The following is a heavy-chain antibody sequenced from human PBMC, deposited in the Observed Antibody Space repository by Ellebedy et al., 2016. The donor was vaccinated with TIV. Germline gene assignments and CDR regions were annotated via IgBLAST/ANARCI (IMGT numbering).Heavy chain of an antibody. Sequence: AASVKVSCKASGGTFSSYAISWVRQAPGQGLEWMGRIIPILGIANYAQEFQGRVTITADKSTSTAYMELSSLRSEDTAVYYCARVRYYDSSGSDFDYWGQGTLVTVSS. J-gene: IGHJ4*02. CDR3: ARVRYYDSSGSDFDY. CDR2: IIPILGIA. V-gene: IGHV1-69*04. D-gene: IGHD3-22*01. CDR1: GGTFSSYA.